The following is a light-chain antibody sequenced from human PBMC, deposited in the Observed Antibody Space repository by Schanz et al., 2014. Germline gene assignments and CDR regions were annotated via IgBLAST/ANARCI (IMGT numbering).Light chain of an antibody. CDR3: SSYTNNNAPQHV. CDR1: SSDIGAHNY. Sequence: QSALTQPASVSGSPGQSITIFCTGTSSDIGAHNYVSWYQQHPGKAHQLIDYDVHDRPTGVSYRFSGAKSGYTAALTISGLQVDDVAYYYLSSYTNNNAPQHVFGTGAKLTVL. CDR2: DVH. J-gene: IGLJ1*01. V-gene: IGLV2-14*03.